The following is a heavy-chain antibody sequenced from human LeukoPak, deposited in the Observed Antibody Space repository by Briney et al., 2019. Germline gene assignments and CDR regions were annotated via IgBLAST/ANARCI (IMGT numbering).Heavy chain of an antibody. CDR3: AKEKFGELFYYFDY. J-gene: IGHJ4*02. CDR1: GFTFSNYW. CDR2: IKTDGSEK. V-gene: IGHV3-7*03. Sequence: GGSLRLSCEGSGFTFSNYWMSWVRQAPGKGLEWVANIKTDGSEKYYVDSVKGRFTISRDNAKNTLYLQMNSLRAEDTALYYCAKEKFGELFYYFDYWGQGTLVTVSS. D-gene: IGHD3-10*01.